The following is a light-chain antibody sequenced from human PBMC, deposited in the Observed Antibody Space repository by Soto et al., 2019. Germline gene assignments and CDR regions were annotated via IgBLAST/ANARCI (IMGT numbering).Light chain of an antibody. J-gene: IGKJ5*01. CDR2: EVS. CDR1: QSLLHITGETF. Sequence: DVVMTQTPLSLSVAPGQPASISCKSSQSLLHITGETFLLWYLQKPGQSPQLLIYEVSTRVSGVPDRFSGSGSVTDFTLENSRVETGDVLLYYCMHSTPLPPTFGQGTRLGIE. V-gene: IGKV2D-29*02. CDR3: MHSTPLPPT.